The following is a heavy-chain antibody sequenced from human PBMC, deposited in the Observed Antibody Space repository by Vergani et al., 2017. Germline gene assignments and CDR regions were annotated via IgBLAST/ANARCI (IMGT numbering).Heavy chain of an antibody. J-gene: IGHJ4*02. CDR3: AKDFEFIAAAGTSGFD. CDR2: ISGSGGST. V-gene: IGHV3-23*04. Sequence: EVQLVESGGGLVKPGGSLRLSCAASGFTFSSYAMSWVRQAPGKGLEWVSAISGSGGSTYYADSVKGRFTISGDNSKNTLYLQMNSLRAEDTAVYYCAKDFEFIAAAGTSGFDWGQGTLVTGSS. CDR1: GFTFSSYA. D-gene: IGHD6-13*01.